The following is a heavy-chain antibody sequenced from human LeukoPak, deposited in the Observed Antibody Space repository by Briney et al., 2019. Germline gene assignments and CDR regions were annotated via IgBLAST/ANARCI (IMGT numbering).Heavy chain of an antibody. D-gene: IGHD3-10*01. V-gene: IGHV3-21*01. J-gene: IGHJ5*02. CDR1: GFSFSTYS. CDR2: ISSGGSYI. Sequence: GGSLRLSCAASGFSFSTYSMNWVRQAPGKGLEWVSSISSGGSYIYYADSVKGRFTISRDNAKNSLYLQMNSLRAEDTAVYYCSYYGSGGGGGAWGQGTLVTVSS. CDR3: SYYGSGGGGGA.